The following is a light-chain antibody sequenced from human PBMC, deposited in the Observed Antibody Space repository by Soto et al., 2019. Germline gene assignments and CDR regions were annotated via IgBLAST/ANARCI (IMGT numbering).Light chain of an antibody. Sequence: DIQVIQSPSSLSASVGDRVTITCRASLRISTYLNWYQHKPGKAPKLLIYGASSLQRGVTSRFSGRGSGTCFNLTISSLHPDDSAKCYCQQSRSTPLTFGGGTNLEI. CDR2: GAS. V-gene: IGKV1-39*01. CDR1: LRISTY. J-gene: IGKJ4*01. CDR3: QQSRSTPLT.